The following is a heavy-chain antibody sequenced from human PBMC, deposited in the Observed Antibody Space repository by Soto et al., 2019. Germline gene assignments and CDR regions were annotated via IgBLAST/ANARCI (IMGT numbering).Heavy chain of an antibody. CDR3: ARASMIGVPGFFDV. CDR2: VYYGGSP. CDR1: AGSISSPGNY. J-gene: IGHJ2*01. Sequence: SETLSLTCSVSAGSISSPGNYWTWIRQPPGKGLEWIGSVYYGGSPNYTPSLRSRASISVDTSKDQFSLDVTSVTAADTAVYYCARASMIGVPGFFDVWGRGTLVTVSS. V-gene: IGHV4-30-4*08. D-gene: IGHD3-16*01.